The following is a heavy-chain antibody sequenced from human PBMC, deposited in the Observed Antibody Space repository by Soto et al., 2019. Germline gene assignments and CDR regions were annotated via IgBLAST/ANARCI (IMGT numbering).Heavy chain of an antibody. V-gene: IGHV1-8*01. J-gene: IGHJ4*02. D-gene: IGHD1-7*01. CDR2: MNPNSGNT. Sequence: QVQLVQSGAEVKKPGASVKVSCKASGYTFTSYDINWVRQATGQGLEWMGWMNPNSGNTGYAQKCQGRVTMTRNNSISTAYMELSSRRSEDTAVYYCARVPHNWNSQFDYWGQGTLVTVSS. CDR1: GYTFTSYD. CDR3: ARVPHNWNSQFDY.